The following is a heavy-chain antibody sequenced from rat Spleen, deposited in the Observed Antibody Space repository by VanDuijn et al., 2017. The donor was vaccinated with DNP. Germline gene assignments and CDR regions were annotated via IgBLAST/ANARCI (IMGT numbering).Heavy chain of an antibody. V-gene: IGHV5S23*01. CDR3: ARQASSLDY. CDR1: GFTFSHHD. D-gene: IGHD1-2*01. Sequence: EVQLVESGGGLVQPGRSLKLSCEASGFTFSHHDMAWVRQAPTKGLEWVATLNTGGSNTYYRDSVKGRFTISRDNAKSTLYLQMNSLRSEDTATYYCARQASSLDYWGQGVMVTVSS. CDR2: LNTGGSNT. J-gene: IGHJ2*01.